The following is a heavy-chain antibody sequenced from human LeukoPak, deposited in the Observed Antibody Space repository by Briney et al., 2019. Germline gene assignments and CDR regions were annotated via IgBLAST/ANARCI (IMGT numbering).Heavy chain of an antibody. CDR3: ARDPTVYYYDSSGYYFDY. Sequence: GGSLRLSCAASGFTFSSYAMHWVRQAPGKGLEWVAVISYDGSNKYYADSVKGRFTISGDNSKNTLYLQMNSLRAEDTAVYYCARDPTVYYYDSSGYYFDYWGQGTLVTVSS. D-gene: IGHD3-22*01. CDR2: ISYDGSNK. CDR1: GFTFSSYA. J-gene: IGHJ4*02. V-gene: IGHV3-30-3*01.